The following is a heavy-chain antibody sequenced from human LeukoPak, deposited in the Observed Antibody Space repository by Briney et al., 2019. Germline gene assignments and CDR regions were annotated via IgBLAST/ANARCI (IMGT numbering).Heavy chain of an antibody. J-gene: IGHJ2*01. CDR2: IIPILGIA. CDR3: ARDGRGRDGYNLGWYFDL. V-gene: IGHV1-69*04. D-gene: IGHD5-12*01. Sequence: SVKVSCKASGGTFSSYAISWVRQAPGQGLEWMGRIIPILGIADYAQKFQGRVTITADKSTSTAYMELSSLRSEDTAVYYCARDGRGRDGYNLGWYFDLWGRGTLVTVSS. CDR1: GGTFSSYA.